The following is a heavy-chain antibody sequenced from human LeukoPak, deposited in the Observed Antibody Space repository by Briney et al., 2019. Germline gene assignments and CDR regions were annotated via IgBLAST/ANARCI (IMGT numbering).Heavy chain of an antibody. CDR2: ISAYNGNT. D-gene: IGHD2-15*01. V-gene: IGHV1-18*01. CDR3: ASRDVVVAAIGLT. J-gene: IGHJ5*02. Sequence: ASVKVSCKASGYTFTSYGISWVRQAPGQGLEWMGWISAYNGNTNYAQKLQGRVTITADKSTSTAYMELSSLRSEDTAVYYCASRDVVVAAIGLTWGQGTQVTVSS. CDR1: GYTFTSYG.